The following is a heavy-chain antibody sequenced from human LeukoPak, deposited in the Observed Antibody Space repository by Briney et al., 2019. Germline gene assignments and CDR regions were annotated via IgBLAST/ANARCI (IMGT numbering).Heavy chain of an antibody. CDR2: IIPILGIA. V-gene: IGHV1-69*04. CDR3: ARDGLYYYDSSGKGDY. Sequence: SVKVSCKASGGTFSSYAISWVRQAPGQGLEWMGRIIPILGIANYAQKFQGRVTITADKSTSTAYMKLSSLRSEDTAVYYCARDGLYYYDSSGKGDYWGQGTLVTVSS. J-gene: IGHJ4*02. CDR1: GGTFSSYA. D-gene: IGHD3-22*01.